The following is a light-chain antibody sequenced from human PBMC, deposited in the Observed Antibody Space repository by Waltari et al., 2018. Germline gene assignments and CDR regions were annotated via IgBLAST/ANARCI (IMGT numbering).Light chain of an antibody. J-gene: IGKJ4*01. CDR3: QQYDRWPLT. V-gene: IGKV3-15*01. CDR1: HSISSH. CDR2: GAS. Sequence: GETATLSCRASHSISSHLAWYQQKPGQAPRLLIYGASTWATGIPARFGGSGSGTEFTLTISSLQSEDFAVYYCQQYDRWPLTFGGGTKVEIK.